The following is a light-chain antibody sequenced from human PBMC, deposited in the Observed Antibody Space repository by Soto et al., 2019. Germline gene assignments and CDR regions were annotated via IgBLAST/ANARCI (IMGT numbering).Light chain of an antibody. CDR2: GTS. J-gene: IGKJ1*01. CDR1: QSVSSSY. V-gene: IGKV3-20*01. CDR3: QQYGSSSWT. Sequence: EIELTQSPGTLSLSPGERATLSCRAGQSVSSSYLAWYQQKPGQAPRLLIYGTSSRATAIPDRFSGSGSGTDFTLTISRLEPEDFAVYYCQQYGSSSWTFGQGTRWIS.